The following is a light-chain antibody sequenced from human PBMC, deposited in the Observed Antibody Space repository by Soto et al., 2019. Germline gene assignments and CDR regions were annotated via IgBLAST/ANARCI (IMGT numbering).Light chain of an antibody. J-gene: IGLJ3*02. Sequence: SYELTQPPSVSVAPGQTARITCGGNDIGDKSVHWYQQKPGQAPLLVVYDDTDRPSGIPERFSGSNSGNTATLTISRVEAGDEADYCCQVWDSSSDHWVFGGGTKVTVL. V-gene: IGLV3-21*02. CDR2: DDT. CDR1: DIGDKS. CDR3: QVWDSSSDHWV.